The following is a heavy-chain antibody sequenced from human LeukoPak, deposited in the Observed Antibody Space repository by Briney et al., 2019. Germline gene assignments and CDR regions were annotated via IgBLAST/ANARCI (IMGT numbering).Heavy chain of an antibody. Sequence: GGPLRLSCAASGFTFSSYWMSWVRQAPGKGLEWVANIKQDGSEKYYVDSVKGRFTISRDNAKNSLYLQMNSLRAEDTAVYYCARETTGTTSAFDIWGQGTMVTVSS. V-gene: IGHV3-7*01. D-gene: IGHD1-1*01. CDR3: ARETTGTTSAFDI. CDR2: IKQDGSEK. CDR1: GFTFSSYW. J-gene: IGHJ3*02.